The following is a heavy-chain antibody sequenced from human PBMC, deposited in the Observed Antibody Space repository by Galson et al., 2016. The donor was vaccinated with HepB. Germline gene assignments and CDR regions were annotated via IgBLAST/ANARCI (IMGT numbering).Heavy chain of an antibody. V-gene: IGHV1-46*01. Sequence: SVKVSCKASGYTFISYDVNWVRQATGQGLEWMGIINPNGGSASYSPKFQGRVTLTRDTSTSTVYMELSSLKSDDTALYYCSTGGGYNWFDPWGQGTLVTVSS. CDR2: INPNGGSA. D-gene: IGHD6-25*01. J-gene: IGHJ5*02. CDR3: STGGGYNWFDP. CDR1: GYTFISYD.